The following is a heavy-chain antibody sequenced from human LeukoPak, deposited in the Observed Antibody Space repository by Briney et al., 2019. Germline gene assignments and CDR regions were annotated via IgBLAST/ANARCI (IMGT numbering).Heavy chain of an antibody. CDR3: AKDSSIFGVVIPFDY. J-gene: IGHJ4*02. V-gene: IGHV3-21*01. Sequence: GGSLRLSCAASGITFSRYSMNWVRQAPGKGLEWVSSIGSSSSSIYSADSVKGRFTISRDNSKNTLYLQMNSLRAEDTAVYYCAKDSSIFGVVIPFDYWGQGTLVTVSS. CDR2: IGSSSSSI. CDR1: GITFSRYS. D-gene: IGHD3-3*01.